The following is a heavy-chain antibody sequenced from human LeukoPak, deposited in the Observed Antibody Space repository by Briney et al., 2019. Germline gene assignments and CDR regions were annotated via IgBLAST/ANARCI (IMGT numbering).Heavy chain of an antibody. J-gene: IGHJ5*02. CDR2: ISGSGGST. V-gene: IGHV3-23*01. CDR3: ARPRLTVAGTRYFDP. CDR1: GFTFRSYA. Sequence: PGGSLRLSCAASGFTFRSYAMSWVRQAPGKGLEWLSEISGSGGSTDYADSVKGRFTISRDNSRNTLFLQMNSLRPEDTAVYYCARPRLTVAGTRYFDPWGQGTLVTVSS. D-gene: IGHD6-19*01.